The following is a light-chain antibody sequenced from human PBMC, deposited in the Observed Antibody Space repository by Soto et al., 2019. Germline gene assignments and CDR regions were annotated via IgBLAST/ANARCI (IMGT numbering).Light chain of an antibody. J-gene: IGLJ1*01. Sequence: QSVLTQPPSASGTPGQRITISCSGSTSNIESHSVNWYQQVPGTAPKLLTKTNNQRPSGVPDRFSGSKSGASASLAISGLQSEDEATYYCATWDDSRKGVFGIGTKVT. CDR3: ATWDDSRKGV. CDR1: TSNIESHS. CDR2: TNN. V-gene: IGLV1-44*01.